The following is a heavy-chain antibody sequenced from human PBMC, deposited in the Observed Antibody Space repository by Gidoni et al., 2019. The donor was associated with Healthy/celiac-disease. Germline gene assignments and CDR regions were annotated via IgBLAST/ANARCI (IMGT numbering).Heavy chain of an antibody. CDR2: FNSDGSST. D-gene: IGHD2-2*02. CDR1: DFTFSSYW. J-gene: IGHJ3*02. V-gene: IGHV3-74*01. Sequence: EVQLVESGGGLVQPGGSLRLSCAASDFTFSSYWMHWVRQAPGKGLVWVSRFNSDGSSTSYADSVKGRFTISRDNAKNTLYLQMNSLRAEDTAVYYCAKGVPAAISEGCAFDIWGQGTMVTVSS. CDR3: AKGVPAAISEGCAFDI.